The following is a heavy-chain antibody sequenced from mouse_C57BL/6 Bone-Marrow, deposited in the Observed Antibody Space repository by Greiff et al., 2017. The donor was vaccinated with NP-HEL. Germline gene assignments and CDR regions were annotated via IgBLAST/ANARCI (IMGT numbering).Heavy chain of an antibody. J-gene: IGHJ4*01. V-gene: IGHV1-69*01. CDR1: GYTFTSYW. CDR2: IDPSDSYT. CDR3: ARSSYYGSSPYAMDY. D-gene: IGHD1-1*01. Sequence: QVQLQQPGAELVMPGASVKLSCKASGYTFTSYWMHWVKQRPGQGLEWIGEIDPSDSYTNYNQKFKGKSTLTVDKSSSTAYMQLSSLTSEDSAVYYCARSSYYGSSPYAMDYWGQGTSVTVSS.